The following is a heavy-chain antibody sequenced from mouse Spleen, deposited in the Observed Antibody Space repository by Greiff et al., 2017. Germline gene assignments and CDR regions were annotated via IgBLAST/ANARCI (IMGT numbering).Heavy chain of an antibody. Sequence: VQLQQPGAELVMPGASVKLSCKASGYTFTSYWMHWVKQRPGQGLEWIGEIDPSDSYTNYNQKFKGKATLTVDKSSSTAYMQLSSLTSEDSAVYYCARGAYWGQGTLVTVSA. V-gene: IGHV1-69*01. CDR1: GYTFTSYW. J-gene: IGHJ3*01. CDR2: IDPSDSYT. CDR3: ARGAY.